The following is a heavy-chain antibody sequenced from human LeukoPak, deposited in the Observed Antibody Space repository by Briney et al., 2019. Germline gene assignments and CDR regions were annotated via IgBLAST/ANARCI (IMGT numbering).Heavy chain of an antibody. CDR2: IRSSGSII. V-gene: IGHV3-48*03. CDR3: ARVNDYGGNDDAFVI. D-gene: IGHD4-23*01. Sequence: GGSLRLSCAASGFTFSSYEMNWVRQAPGKGLEWVSYIRSSGSIIFYADSVKGRFTISRDNAKNSLYLQMNSLRAEDTAVYYCARVNDYGGNDDAFVIWGQGTMVTVSS. CDR1: GFTFSSYE. J-gene: IGHJ3*02.